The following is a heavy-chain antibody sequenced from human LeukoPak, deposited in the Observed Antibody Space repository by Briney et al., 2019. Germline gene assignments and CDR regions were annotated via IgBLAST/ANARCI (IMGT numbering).Heavy chain of an antibody. CDR1: GGSFSGYY. J-gene: IGHJ5*02. Sequence: PSETLSLTCAVYGGSFSGYYWGWIRQPPGKGLEWIGSIYSGGGTHYNPSLNSRGTISVDTSKNQFSLKVRSVTAADTGVYYCTGDPSQWLTRSWGQGTLVTVSS. CDR2: IYSGGGT. V-gene: IGHV4-34*01. CDR3: TGDPSQWLTRS. D-gene: IGHD6-19*01.